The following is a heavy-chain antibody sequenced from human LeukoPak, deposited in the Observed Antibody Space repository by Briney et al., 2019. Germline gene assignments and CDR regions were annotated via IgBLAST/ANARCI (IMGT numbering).Heavy chain of an antibody. CDR2: ITSSSSYI. V-gene: IGHV3-21*01. CDR1: GFTFSSYG. CDR3: ARSEWVGATTSWFDP. D-gene: IGHD1-26*01. J-gene: IGHJ5*02. Sequence: PGRSLRLSCAASGFTFSSYGMHWVRQAPGKGLEWVSSITSSSSYIYYADSVKGRFTISRDNAKNSVFLQMNGLRAEDTAVYYCARSEWVGATTSWFDPWGQGTLVTVSS.